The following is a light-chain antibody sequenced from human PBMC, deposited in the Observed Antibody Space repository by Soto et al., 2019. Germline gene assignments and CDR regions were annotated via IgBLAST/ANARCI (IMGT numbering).Light chain of an antibody. CDR3: LQYYNFSRT. Sequence: AIQMTQSPSSLSASVGDRVTISCRASQGIRNTLAWYQQKPGEAPKLLIFAASNLQSGVPSRFSGSGSVTDFTLAITGLQPEDFATYYCLQYYNFSRTFGQGTKVDIK. J-gene: IGKJ1*01. V-gene: IGKV1-6*01. CDR1: QGIRNT. CDR2: AAS.